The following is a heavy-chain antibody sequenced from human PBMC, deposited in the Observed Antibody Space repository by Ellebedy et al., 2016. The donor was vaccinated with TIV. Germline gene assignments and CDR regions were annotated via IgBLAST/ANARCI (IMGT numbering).Heavy chain of an antibody. CDR2: ISSSGSTI. J-gene: IGHJ4*02. CDR1: GFTFSDYY. D-gene: IGHD3-22*01. Sequence: GESLKISCAASGFTFSDYYMSWIRQAPGKGLEWVSYISSSGSTIYYADSVKGRFTISRDNAKNSLYLQMNSLRAEDTAVYYCARHYYDSSGYSNPCDYWGQGTLVTVSS. V-gene: IGHV3-11*01. CDR3: ARHYYDSSGYSNPCDY.